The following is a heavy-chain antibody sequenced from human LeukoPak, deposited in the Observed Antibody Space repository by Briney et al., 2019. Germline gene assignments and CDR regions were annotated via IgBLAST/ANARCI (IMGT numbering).Heavy chain of an antibody. CDR1: GYTFTRYG. V-gene: IGHV1-18*01. D-gene: IGHD3-10*01. CDR3: ARLYYYGSGGKYYFDY. Sequence: ASVTVSCKASGYTFTRYGISWVRQAPGQGLEWMGWISAYNGNTNYAQKLQGRVNMTTDTSTGTAYMELRSLRSDDTAVYYCARLYYYGSGGKYYFDYWGQGTLVTVSS. CDR2: ISAYNGNT. J-gene: IGHJ4*02.